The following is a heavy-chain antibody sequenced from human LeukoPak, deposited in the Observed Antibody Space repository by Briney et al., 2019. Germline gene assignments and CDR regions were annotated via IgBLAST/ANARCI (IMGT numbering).Heavy chain of an antibody. J-gene: IGHJ6*03. V-gene: IGHV4-38-2*01. CDR1: GYSISSGYY. D-gene: IGHD6-13*01. CDR2: IYHSGST. Sequence: SETLSLTCAVSGYSISSGYYWGWIRQPPGQGLEWIGSIYHSGSTYYNPSLKSRVTISVDTSKNQFSLKLSSVTAADTAVYYCARTLDYYYYMDVWGKGTTVTVSS. CDR3: ARTLDYYYYMDV.